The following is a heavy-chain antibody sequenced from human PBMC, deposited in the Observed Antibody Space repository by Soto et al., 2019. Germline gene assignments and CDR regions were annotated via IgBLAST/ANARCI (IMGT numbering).Heavy chain of an antibody. J-gene: IGHJ4*02. CDR1: GGSFSGPY. Sequence: QVQLLESAPGLVKPSETLSLTCAVSGGSFSGPYWGWVRQPPGKGLEWIGYIHYGGITNYDPSLRSRVTMSIDMSKNQFSLSLTSVTTADTAIYYCARMAGTRSYFFDYWGPGSVVTVSS. CDR3: ARMAGTRSYFFDY. D-gene: IGHD4-17*01. V-gene: IGHV4-59*11. CDR2: IHYGGIT.